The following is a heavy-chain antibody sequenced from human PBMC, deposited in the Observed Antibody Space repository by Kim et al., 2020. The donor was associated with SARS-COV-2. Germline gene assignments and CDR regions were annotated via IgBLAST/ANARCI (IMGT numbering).Heavy chain of an antibody. J-gene: IGHJ6*01. CDR2: SSIKSDVGPT. CDR3: TRDLLFVPNYG. D-gene: IGHD4-17*01. Sequence: GGSLRLYCTASGFIFGDDAMSWVRQAPGKGLECVGFSSIKSDVGPTESAAYVKRRFTITRDDSKRISYRQLNSLKTYYTDVYYCTRDLLFVPNYGGG. V-gene: IGHV3-49*04. CDR1: GFIFGDDA.